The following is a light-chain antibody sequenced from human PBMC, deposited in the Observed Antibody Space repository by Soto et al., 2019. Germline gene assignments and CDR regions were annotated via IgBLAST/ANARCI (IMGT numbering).Light chain of an antibody. CDR1: SSNIGAGYD. Sequence: QAVVTQPPSVSGALGQRVTISCTGSSSNIGAGYDVHWYQQLPGTAPKLLIYGNSNRPSGVPDRFSGSKSGTSASLAITGLQAEDEADYYCQSYDSSLSDVVFGGGTKLTVL. CDR2: GNS. J-gene: IGLJ2*01. V-gene: IGLV1-40*01. CDR3: QSYDSSLSDVV.